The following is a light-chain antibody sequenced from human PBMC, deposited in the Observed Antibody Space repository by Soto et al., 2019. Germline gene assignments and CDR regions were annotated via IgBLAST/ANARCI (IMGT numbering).Light chain of an antibody. CDR2: GAS. J-gene: IGKJ1*01. CDR3: QQYNNWPQT. Sequence: EIVMTQSPATLSVSPGERVTLSCRASQSVSSRLAWYQQKPGQAPRLLIYGASTRATGIPARFSGSGSGTEFTLTISSLQSEDFAVYYCQQYNNWPQTFGQGTKVDIK. CDR1: QSVSSR. V-gene: IGKV3-15*01.